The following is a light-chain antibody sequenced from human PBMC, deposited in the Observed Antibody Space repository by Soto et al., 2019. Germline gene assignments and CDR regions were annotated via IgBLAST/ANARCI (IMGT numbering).Light chain of an antibody. CDR3: QKYNSALFT. CDR1: QGISNY. CDR2: AAS. Sequence: DIQMTQSPSSLSASVGDRVTITCRASQGISNYLAWYQQKPGKVPKLLIYAASTLQSGVPSRFSCSGSGTDFTLTISSLQPEYVATYYCQKYNSALFTFGPGTKLDIK. V-gene: IGKV1-27*01. J-gene: IGKJ3*01.